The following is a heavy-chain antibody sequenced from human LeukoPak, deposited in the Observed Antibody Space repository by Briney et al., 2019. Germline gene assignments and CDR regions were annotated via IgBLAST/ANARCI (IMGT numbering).Heavy chain of an antibody. D-gene: IGHD3-3*01. J-gene: IGHJ4*02. CDR3: ARVGDFWSGYYTI. CDR1: GFTFSSYA. Sequence: GGSLRLSCAASGFTFSSYAMSWVRQAPGKGLEWVSAISGSGGSTYYADSVKGRFTISRDNSKNTLYLQMNSLRAEDTAVYYCARVGDFWSGYYTIWGQGTLVTVSS. CDR2: ISGSGGST. V-gene: IGHV3-23*01.